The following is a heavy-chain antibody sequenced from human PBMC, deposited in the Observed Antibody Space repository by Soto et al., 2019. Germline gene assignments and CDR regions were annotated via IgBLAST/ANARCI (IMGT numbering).Heavy chain of an antibody. V-gene: IGHV3-7*01. Sequence: PGGSLRLSCAASGFTFSKYWMSWVRQAPGKGLEWVANIKQDGSEKNYKDSVKGRRTISRDNAKNSLSLQMNSLRAEDTAVYYCARRATTTAGYFDHWGRGTLVTVSS. CDR1: GFTFSKYW. CDR3: ARRATTTAGYFDH. J-gene: IGHJ2*01. CDR2: IKQDGSEK. D-gene: IGHD1-26*01.